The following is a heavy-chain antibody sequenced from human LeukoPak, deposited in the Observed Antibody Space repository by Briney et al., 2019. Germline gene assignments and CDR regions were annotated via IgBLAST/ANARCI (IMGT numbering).Heavy chain of an antibody. J-gene: IGHJ4*02. CDR1: GYTFTSSG. CDR3: ATSNLVVVVAPPDY. D-gene: IGHD2-15*01. CDR2: LSAYNGNT. Sequence: ASVKVSCKASGYTFTSSGTRWVRPAPGQGPEWMGSLSAYNGNTNYAQKLQGRVTTTTDTSTSTAYMELRSLRSDDTAVYYCATSNLVVVVAPPDYWGQGTLVTVSS. V-gene: IGHV1-18*01.